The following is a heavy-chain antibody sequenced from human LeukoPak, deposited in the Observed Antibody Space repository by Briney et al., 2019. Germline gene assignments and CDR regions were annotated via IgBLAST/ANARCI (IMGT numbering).Heavy chain of an antibody. CDR1: GGSIRSSSYY. CDR2: INHSGST. J-gene: IGHJ5*02. D-gene: IGHD3-16*01. CDR3: ARHPSMIWFDP. V-gene: IGHV4-39*01. Sequence: SETLSLTCTVSGGSIRSSSYYWGWIRQPPGKGLEWIGEINHSGSTNYNPSLKSRVTISVDTSKNQFSLKLSSVTAADTAVYYCARHPSMIWFDPWGQGTLVTVSS.